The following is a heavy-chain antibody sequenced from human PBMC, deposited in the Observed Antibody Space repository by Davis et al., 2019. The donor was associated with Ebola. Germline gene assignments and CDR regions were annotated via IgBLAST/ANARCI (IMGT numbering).Heavy chain of an antibody. J-gene: IGHJ5*02. CDR2: IKQDGSEK. Sequence: GESLKIPCAASGFTFSSYWMSWVRQAPGKGLEWVANIKQDGSEKYYVDSVKGRFTISRDNAKNSLYLQMNSLRAEDTAVYYCARILPNRIQLWLPKWFDPWGQGTLVTVSS. CDR3: ARILPNRIQLWLPKWFDP. CDR1: GFTFSSYW. V-gene: IGHV3-7*01. D-gene: IGHD5-18*01.